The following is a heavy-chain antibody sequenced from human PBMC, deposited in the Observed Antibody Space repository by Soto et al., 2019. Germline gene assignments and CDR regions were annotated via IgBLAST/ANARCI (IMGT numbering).Heavy chain of an antibody. CDR1: GDSISSDGYY. J-gene: IGHJ6*02. D-gene: IGHD6-13*01. CDR2: MYRSGST. Sequence: PSETLSLTCTVSGDSISSDGYYWSWIRQHPGTGLEWIGYMYRSGSTYYNPSLKNRLVISADTPKNQFNLKLSFVSAADTAVYYCSSSRKGYGMDVWGQGTTVTVSS. CDR3: SSSRKGYGMDV. V-gene: IGHV4-31*03.